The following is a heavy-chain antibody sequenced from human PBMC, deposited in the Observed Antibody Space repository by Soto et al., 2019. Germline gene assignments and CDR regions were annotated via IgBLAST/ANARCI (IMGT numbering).Heavy chain of an antibody. CDR3: AKDFGSRDVLRFLEWHKQTYYYYGMDV. CDR2: ISYDGSNK. J-gene: IGHJ6*02. V-gene: IGHV3-30*18. D-gene: IGHD3-3*01. Sequence: ALRLSCAASGFTFSSYGMHWVRQAPGKGLEWVAVISYDGSNKYYADSVKGRFTISRDNSKNTLYLQMNSLRAEDTAVYYCAKDFGSRDVLRFLEWHKQTYYYYGMDVWGQGTTVPVS. CDR1: GFTFSSYG.